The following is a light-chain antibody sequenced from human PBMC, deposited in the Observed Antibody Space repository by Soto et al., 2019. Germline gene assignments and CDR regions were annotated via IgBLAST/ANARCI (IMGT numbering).Light chain of an antibody. V-gene: IGKV3-15*01. CDR2: GAS. CDR1: QSVSRN. J-gene: IGKJ2*01. CDR3: QQYNNWPYT. Sequence: EIVMTQSPATLSVSPGERATLSCRASQSVSRNLAWYQQKPGQAPRLLIYGASTRATGIPARFSGSGSGTEFTLTISSLQSEDFAVYYGQQYNNWPYTFGQGTKLEIK.